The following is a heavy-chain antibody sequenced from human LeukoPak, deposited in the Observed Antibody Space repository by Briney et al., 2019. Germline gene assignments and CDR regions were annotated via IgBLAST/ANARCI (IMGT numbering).Heavy chain of an antibody. CDR2: IKSDGSSI. D-gene: IGHD2-2*01. CDR1: GFTFSSYW. Sequence: GGSLRLSCVASGFTFSSYWMHWVRQAPGKGLVWVSRIKSDGSSIRYADSVKGRFTISRDNAKNTLYLQMNSLRAEDTAVYYCARGGYCSSTSCSHYYYYTLDVWGQGTTVTVSS. J-gene: IGHJ6*02. V-gene: IGHV3-74*01. CDR3: ARGGYCSSTSCSHYYYYTLDV.